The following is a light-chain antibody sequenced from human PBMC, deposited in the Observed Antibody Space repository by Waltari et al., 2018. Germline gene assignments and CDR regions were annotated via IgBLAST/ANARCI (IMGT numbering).Light chain of an antibody. CDR2: AAS. J-gene: IGKJ2*01. V-gene: IGKV3-20*01. CDR1: QTLNNNY. Sequence: DIVLTQSPGTLSLSAGESATLSCMASQTLNNNYLAWSQQTPGHAPGPLIFAASKWATGVPVRFSGSRSGTDVTLNSSRQEPEDIAMYYCQQYGSAPYSFGHGARVDFK. CDR3: QQYGSAPYS.